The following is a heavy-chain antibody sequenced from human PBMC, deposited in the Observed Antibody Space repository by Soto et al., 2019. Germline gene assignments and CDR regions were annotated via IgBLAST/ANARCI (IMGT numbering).Heavy chain of an antibody. V-gene: IGHV2-70*11. D-gene: IGHD2-2*01. CDR1: GFSLSTSGMC. CDR2: IDCDDDK. Sequence: SGPTLVNPTQTLTLTCTFSGFSLSTSGMCVSWIRQPPGKALEWLARIDCDDDKYYSTSLKTRLTISKDTSKNLLVLTMTNMDPVDTATYYCARIVVVPAAMDYYYYMDVWGKGTTVTVSS. CDR3: ARIVVVPAAMDYYYYMDV. J-gene: IGHJ6*03.